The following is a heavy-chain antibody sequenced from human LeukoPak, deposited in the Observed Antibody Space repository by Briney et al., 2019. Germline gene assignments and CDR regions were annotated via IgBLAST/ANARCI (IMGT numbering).Heavy chain of an antibody. J-gene: IGHJ4*02. V-gene: IGHV1-8*03. CDR2: MNPNSGNT. CDR3: ARGLLYSSSFPY. Sequence: ASVKVSSKASGYTFTSYDINWVRQATGQGLEWMGWMNPNSGNTGYAQKFQGRVTITRNTSISTAYMELSSLRSEDTAVYYCARGLLYSSSFPYWGQGTLVTVSS. CDR1: GYTFTSYD. D-gene: IGHD6-6*01.